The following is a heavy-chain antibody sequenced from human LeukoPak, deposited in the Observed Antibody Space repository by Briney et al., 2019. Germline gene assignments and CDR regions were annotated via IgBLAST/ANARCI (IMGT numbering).Heavy chain of an antibody. V-gene: IGHV1-8*03. J-gene: IGHJ5*02. Sequence: GASVKVSCKASGYTFTSYDINWVRQATGHGLEWMGWMNPNSGNTGYAQKFQSRVTITRNTSISTAYMELSSLRSEDTAVYYCARGRQGKFLEWLLSPNWFDPWGQGTLVTVSS. CDR3: ARGRQGKFLEWLLSPNWFDP. CDR2: MNPNSGNT. D-gene: IGHD3-3*01. CDR1: GYTFTSYD.